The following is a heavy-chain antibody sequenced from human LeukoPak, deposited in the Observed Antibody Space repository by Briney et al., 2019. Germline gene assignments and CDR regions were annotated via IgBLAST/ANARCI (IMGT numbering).Heavy chain of an antibody. J-gene: IGHJ6*03. CDR3: ARRIRSYGQNKAYYYYYMDV. D-gene: IGHD5-18*01. CDR2: IYPGDSDT. CDR1: GYSFTSYW. V-gene: IGHV5-51*01. Sequence: LGESLKISCKGSGYSFTSYWIGWVRQMPGKGLEWMGIIYPGDSDTRYSPSFQGQVTISADKSISTAYLQWSSLKASDTAMYYCARRIRSYGQNKAYYYYYMDVWGKGTTVTVSS.